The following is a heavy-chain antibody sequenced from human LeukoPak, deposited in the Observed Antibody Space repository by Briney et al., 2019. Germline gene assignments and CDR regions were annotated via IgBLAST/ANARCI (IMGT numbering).Heavy chain of an antibody. Sequence: GGSLRLSCAASGFTFSSYGMHWVRQAPGKGLKWVAFIRYDGSNKYYADSVKGRFTISRDNSKNTLYLQMNSLRAEDTAVYYCSKSDDYYDSPGAFDIWGQGTMVTVSS. CDR2: IRYDGSNK. D-gene: IGHD3-22*01. CDR3: SKSDDYYDSPGAFDI. V-gene: IGHV3-30*02. CDR1: GFTFSSYG. J-gene: IGHJ3*02.